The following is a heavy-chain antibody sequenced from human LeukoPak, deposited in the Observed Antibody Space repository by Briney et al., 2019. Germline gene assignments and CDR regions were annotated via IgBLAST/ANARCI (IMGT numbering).Heavy chain of an antibody. Sequence: SETLSLTCTVSGGSISSGSYYWSWIRHPAGKGLEWIGRIYTSGSTNYNPSLKSRVTISVDTSKNQFSLKLSSVTAADTAVYYCASWFLKRFYWGQGTLVTVSS. CDR1: GGSISSGSYY. J-gene: IGHJ4*02. CDR2: IYTSGST. D-gene: IGHD2/OR15-2a*01. CDR3: ASWFLKRFY. V-gene: IGHV4-61*02.